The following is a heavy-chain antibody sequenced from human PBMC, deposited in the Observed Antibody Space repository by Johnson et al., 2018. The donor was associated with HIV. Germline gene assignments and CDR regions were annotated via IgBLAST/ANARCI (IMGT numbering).Heavy chain of an antibody. V-gene: IGHV3-7*01. CDR3: ARDKGIAAAATDDAFDI. Sequence: VLLVESGGGVVQPGRSLRLSCAASGFTFSSYWMSWVRQAPGKGLEWVANIKQDGREKYYVDSVKGRFTISRDNAKNSLYLQMNSLRAEDTAVYYCARDKGIAAAATDDAFDIWGQGTMVTVSS. J-gene: IGHJ3*02. D-gene: IGHD6-13*01. CDR1: GFTFSSYW. CDR2: IKQDGREK.